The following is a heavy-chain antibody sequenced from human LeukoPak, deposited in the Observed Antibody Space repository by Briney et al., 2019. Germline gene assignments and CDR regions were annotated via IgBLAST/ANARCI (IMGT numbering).Heavy chain of an antibody. Sequence: GGSLRLSCAASGFTFDDYAMHWVRHAPGRGLGWVSGSSWDSDCIGYAESVRGRFTSSRDNAKNSLYMQMNSLRAEDMALYYCATGITIFGAWFVPWGEETLVTVSS. CDR3: ATGITIFGAWFVP. CDR1: GFTFDDYA. CDR2: SSWDSDCI. J-gene: IGHJ5*02. V-gene: IGHV3-9*03. D-gene: IGHD3-3*01.